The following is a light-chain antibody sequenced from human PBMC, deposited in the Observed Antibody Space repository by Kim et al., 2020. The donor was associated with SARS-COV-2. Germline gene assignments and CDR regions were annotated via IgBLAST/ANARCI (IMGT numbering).Light chain of an antibody. CDR2: SNN. V-gene: IGLV1-44*01. Sequence: ELTQPPSASGTPGQRVTISCSGSSSNIGSNTVNWYQQLPGTAPKLLIYSNNQRPSWVPDRFSGSKSGTSASLAISGLQSEDEADYYCAAWDDSLGVVFGGGTQLTVL. CDR1: SSNIGSNT. CDR3: AAWDDSLGVV. J-gene: IGLJ2*01.